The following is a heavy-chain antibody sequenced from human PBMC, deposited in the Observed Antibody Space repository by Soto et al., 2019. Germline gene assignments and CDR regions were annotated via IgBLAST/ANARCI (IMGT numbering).Heavy chain of an antibody. CDR1: GFTFSDGW. D-gene: IGHD2-8*02. CDR2: TKSKISGGTA. J-gene: IGHJ4*02. V-gene: IGHV3-15*07. Sequence: EVQLVESGGGLVKPGGSLRLSCAASGFTFSDGWMNWVRQAPGKGLEWVGRTKSKISGGTADYVAPVIGRFTISRDDSKNTVYLQMNSLKIEDTAVYYCTTTGGHLHSEPFDYWGQGALVTVSS. CDR3: TTTGGHLHSEPFDY.